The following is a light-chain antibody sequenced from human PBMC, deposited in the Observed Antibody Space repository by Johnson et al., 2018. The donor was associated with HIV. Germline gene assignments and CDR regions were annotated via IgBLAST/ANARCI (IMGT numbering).Light chain of an antibody. CDR3: GTWDTGPNAFYV. J-gene: IGLJ1*01. CDR1: SSNFGNIY. V-gene: IGLV1-51*01. Sequence: QSALTQPPSVSAAPGQTVPISCSGSSSNFGNIYVSCYNQFPGPPPNLLIYAIVRRPSGFPARFSGFKSGPSPPLDSTGSQPGDEADYYCGTWDTGPNAFYVFGSGTKVNVL. CDR2: AIV.